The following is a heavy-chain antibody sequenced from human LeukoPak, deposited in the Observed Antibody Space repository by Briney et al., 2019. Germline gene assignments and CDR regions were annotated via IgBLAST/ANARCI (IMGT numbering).Heavy chain of an antibody. CDR1: GFTFSSFK. V-gene: IGHV3-21*06. D-gene: IGHD3-16*01. CDR3: ARDFTGGEYFDS. Sequence: PGGSLRLSCAASGFTFSSFKMTWVRQAPGKRLEWVASISPSSTYIYYGDSLKGRVTVSRDNAKSLLFLHMSSLRPDDTAVYYCARDFTGGEYFDSWGQGALVSVSS. CDR2: ISPSSTYI. J-gene: IGHJ4*02.